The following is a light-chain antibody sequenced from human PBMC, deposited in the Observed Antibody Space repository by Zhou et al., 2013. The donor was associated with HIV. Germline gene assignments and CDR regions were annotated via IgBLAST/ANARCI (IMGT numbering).Light chain of an antibody. CDR1: QSIDTY. J-gene: IGKJ3*01. V-gene: IGKV3-15*01. CDR3: QQRYDWPPIT. Sequence: EIVMTQSPVTLSVSPGARATLSCRASQSIDTYLAWYQQRPGQPPRLLIYDASTRATGVPVRFSGSGSGTEFTLSIANLQSEDVAVYYCQQRYDWPPITFGPGTKVELK. CDR2: DAS.